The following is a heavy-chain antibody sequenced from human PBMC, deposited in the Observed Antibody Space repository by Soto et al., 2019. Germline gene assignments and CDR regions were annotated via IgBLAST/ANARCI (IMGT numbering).Heavy chain of an antibody. J-gene: IGHJ4*02. Sequence: GGSLRLSCAASGSTFTRYSMNWVRQAPGKGLVWVSSISSTTNYIYYGDSMKGRFTISRDNAKNSLYLEMNSLRAEDTAVYYCARESEDLTSNFDYWGQGTLVTV. CDR1: GSTFTRYS. CDR3: ARESEDLTSNFDY. CDR2: ISSTTNYI. V-gene: IGHV3-21*06.